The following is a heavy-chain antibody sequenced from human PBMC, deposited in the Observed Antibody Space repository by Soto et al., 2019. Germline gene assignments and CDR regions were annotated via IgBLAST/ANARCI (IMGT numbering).Heavy chain of an antibody. D-gene: IGHD1-26*01. CDR2: VYYSGST. J-gene: IGHJ3*02. CDR1: GGSISGYY. Sequence: QVQLQESGPGLVKPSETLSLTCTVSGGSISGYYWSWIRQPPGKGLEWIGYVYYSGSTKYNPSLKSRVTISVDTSKHQFSLTLTSVTAADTAVYYCARVRGFSWGSTLDAFDIWGQGTMVTVSS. CDR3: ARVRGFSWGSTLDAFDI. V-gene: IGHV4-59*01.